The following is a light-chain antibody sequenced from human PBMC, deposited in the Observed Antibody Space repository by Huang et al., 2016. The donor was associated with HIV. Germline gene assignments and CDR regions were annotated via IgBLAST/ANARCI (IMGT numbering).Light chain of an antibody. CDR1: QSLLSTSNNKNN. V-gene: IGKV4-1*01. Sequence: DIVMTQSPDSLAVSLGERATINCKSSQSLLSTSNNKNNLAWYQQKPVQSPKLLIYWASTRASGVPDRFSGSWSGPDFSLTISSLQAEDVAVYYCQQYFTTPRTFGPGTKVEIK. CDR2: WAS. J-gene: IGKJ3*01. CDR3: QQYFTTPRT.